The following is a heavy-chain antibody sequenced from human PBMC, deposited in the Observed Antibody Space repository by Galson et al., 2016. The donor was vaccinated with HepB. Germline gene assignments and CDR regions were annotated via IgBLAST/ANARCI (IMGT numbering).Heavy chain of an antibody. CDR3: ARNYDFWSGYYVLDY. V-gene: IGHV4-31*03. Sequence: LSLTCTVSGGSISSGVYYWSWVRQHPGKGLEWIGYIHYTGGTYYNPSLKSRVTISVDTSKNQFSLKLSSVTAADTAVYYCARNYDFWSGYYVLDYWGQGTLVTVSS. CDR1: GGSISSGVYY. D-gene: IGHD3-3*01. J-gene: IGHJ4*02. CDR2: IHYTGGT.